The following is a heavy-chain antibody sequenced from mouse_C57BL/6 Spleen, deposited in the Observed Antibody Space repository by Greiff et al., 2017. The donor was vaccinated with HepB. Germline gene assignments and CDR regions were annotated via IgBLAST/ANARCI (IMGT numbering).Heavy chain of an antibody. J-gene: IGHJ1*03. CDR1: GYTFTSDG. CDR3: ARYYSSSPYWYFDV. CDR2: IYPRSGNT. V-gene: IGHV1-81*01. Sequence: VKLMESGAELARPGASVKLSCKASGYTFTSDGISWVKQRTGQGLEWIGEIYPRSGNTYYNEKFKGKATLTADKSSSTAYMELRSLTSEDSAVYFCARYYSSSPYWYFDVWGTGTTVTVSS. D-gene: IGHD1-1*01.